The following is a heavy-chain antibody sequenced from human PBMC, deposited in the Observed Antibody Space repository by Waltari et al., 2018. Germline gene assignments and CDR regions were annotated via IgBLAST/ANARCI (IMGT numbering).Heavy chain of an antibody. D-gene: IGHD5-12*01. CDR3: ARDGYRGWDY. CDR2: TCYGTNWYN. V-gene: IGHV6-1*01. Sequence: QVQLQQPGPGLVKPSQTLSLTCAISGDSVSSNSAAWNWIRQSPSRGLAWVGRTCYGTNWYNDYAVSGKSRMTTNPNTSKNQFSLQLDAVTPEDTCVYYCARDGYRGWDYWGQGTLVTVSS. J-gene: IGHJ4*02. CDR1: GDSVSSNSAA.